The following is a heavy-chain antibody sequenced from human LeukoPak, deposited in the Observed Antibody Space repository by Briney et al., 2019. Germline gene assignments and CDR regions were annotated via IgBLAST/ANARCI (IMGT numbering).Heavy chain of an antibody. CDR1: GFTFSSDG. CDR3: ARHNPLWGY. V-gene: IGHV3-33*08. J-gene: IGHJ4*02. D-gene: IGHD1-14*01. Sequence: GGSLRLSCAASGFTFSSDGMHRVRQAPGMGLEWLAVISYDGNNKNYADSVKGRFTISRDNAKNSLYLQMNSLRAEDTALYYCARHNPLWGYWGQGTLVTVSS. CDR2: ISYDGNNK.